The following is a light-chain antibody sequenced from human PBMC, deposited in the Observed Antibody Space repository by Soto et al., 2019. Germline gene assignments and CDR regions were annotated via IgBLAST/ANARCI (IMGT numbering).Light chain of an antibody. CDR3: HQYSSLSA. J-gene: IGKJ3*01. Sequence: DIQMTQSPSTLSASVGDSVIITCRASQTIGSWLSWYQQKPGKVPKLLIHKASSLESGVSSRFSGSVSGTEFTLTIRSLQLDDFANYYCHQYSSLSAFGPGTKVDIK. V-gene: IGKV1-5*03. CDR2: KAS. CDR1: QTIGSW.